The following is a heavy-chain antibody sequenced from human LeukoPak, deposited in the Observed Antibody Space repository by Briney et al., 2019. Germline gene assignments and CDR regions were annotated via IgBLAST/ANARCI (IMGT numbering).Heavy chain of an antibody. D-gene: IGHD1-7*01. J-gene: IGHJ4*02. CDR3: ARVFLELTSGTEWLDY. V-gene: IGHV3-49*04. CDR1: GFTFGDYT. Sequence: GGFLRLSCTASGFTFGDYTMSWVRQAPGKGLEWVGLIRAKAYGGTTEYAASVKGRFTISRDDSKSIAYLQMNSLRAEDTAVYYCARVFLELTSGTEWLDYWGQGTLVTVSS. CDR2: IRAKAYGGTT.